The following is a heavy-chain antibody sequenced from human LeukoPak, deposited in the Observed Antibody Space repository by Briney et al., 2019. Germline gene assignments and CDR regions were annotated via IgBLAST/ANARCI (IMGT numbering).Heavy chain of an antibody. Sequence: GGSLRLSCAPSGFTFSNYAMSWVRQAPGKGLEGVSAISSSGSATYYADSVKGRFTISRDNSKNTLYLQMSSLRAEDTAVYYCAKDWEWFGEFSNWGQGTLVTVSS. CDR1: GFTFSNYA. J-gene: IGHJ4*02. D-gene: IGHD3-10*01. V-gene: IGHV3-23*01. CDR2: ISSSGSAT. CDR3: AKDWEWFGEFSN.